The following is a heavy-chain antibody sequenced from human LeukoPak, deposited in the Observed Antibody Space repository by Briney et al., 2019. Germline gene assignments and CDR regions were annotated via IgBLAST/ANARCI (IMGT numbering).Heavy chain of an antibody. CDR3: ARYLLRLGWFDP. D-gene: IGHD3-16*01. CDR1: GGSISLYY. J-gene: IGHJ5*02. V-gene: IGHV4-59*08. CDR2: IYYSGST. Sequence: SETLSLTCTVSGGSISLYYWSWIRQPPGKGLEWIGNIYYSGSTNYNPSLKSRVTISVDTSKNQLSLKLTSVTAADTAVYYCARYLLRLGWFDPWGQGTLATVSS.